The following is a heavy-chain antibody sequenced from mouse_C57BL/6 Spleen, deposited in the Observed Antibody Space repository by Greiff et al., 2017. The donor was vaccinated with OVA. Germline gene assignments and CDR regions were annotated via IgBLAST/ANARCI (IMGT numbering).Heavy chain of an antibody. J-gene: IGHJ4*01. CDR1: GFTFSSYA. Sequence: EVNVVESGGGLVKPGGSLKLSCAAPGFTFSSYAMSWVRQTPEKRLEWVATISDGGSYTYYPDNVKGRFTISRDNAKNNLYLQMSHLKSEDTAMYYCARCYYGSSYDYAMDYWGQGTSVTVSS. V-gene: IGHV5-4*03. CDR2: ISDGGSYT. CDR3: ARCYYGSSYDYAMDY. D-gene: IGHD1-1*01.